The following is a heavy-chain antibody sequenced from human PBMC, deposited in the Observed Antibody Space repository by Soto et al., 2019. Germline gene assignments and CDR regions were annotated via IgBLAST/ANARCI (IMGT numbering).Heavy chain of an antibody. D-gene: IGHD2-2*01. V-gene: IGHV3-23*01. Sequence: GGSLRLSCTASGFTFSSYVMSWVRQAPGKGLEWVSAISVGGDSTYYAVSVKGRFTISRDNSKNTLYLQMNSLRAEDTAVYSCAKSGGASCYHPMDVWGKGTTVTVSS. CDR2: ISVGGDST. CDR3: AKSGGASCYHPMDV. J-gene: IGHJ6*04. CDR1: GFTFSSYV.